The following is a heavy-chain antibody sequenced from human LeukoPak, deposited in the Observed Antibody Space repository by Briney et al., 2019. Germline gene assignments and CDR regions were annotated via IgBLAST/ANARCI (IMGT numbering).Heavy chain of an antibody. D-gene: IGHD6-13*01. V-gene: IGHV1-18*01. CDR3: ARDPVRIAAAGTTPDY. CDR1: GYTFSGSG. CDR2: ISAYNGNT. Sequence: GASVKVSCKASGYTFSGSGIIWVRQAPGQGLEWMGWISAYNGNTNYAQNLQGRVTMTTDTSTSTAYMELRSLRSDDTAVYYCARDPVRIAAAGTTPDYWGQGTLVTVSS. J-gene: IGHJ4*02.